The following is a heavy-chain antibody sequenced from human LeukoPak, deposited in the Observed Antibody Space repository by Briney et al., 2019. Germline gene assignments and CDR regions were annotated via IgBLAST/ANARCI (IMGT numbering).Heavy chain of an antibody. CDR3: ARERLRDGYNFPDY. CDR1: GDSISSYS. CDR2: IYYSGNT. J-gene: IGHJ4*02. D-gene: IGHD5-24*01. Sequence: PSETLSLTCTVSGDSISSYSWNWIRQPPGKGLEWIGSIYYSGNTYYSPSLKSRVTISVDTSKSQFSLNLSSVTAADAAVYYCARERLRDGYNFPDYWGQGTLVTVSS. V-gene: IGHV4-30-4*08.